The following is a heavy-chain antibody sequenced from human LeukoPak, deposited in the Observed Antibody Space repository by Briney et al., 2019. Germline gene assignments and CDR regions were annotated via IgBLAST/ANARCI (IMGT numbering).Heavy chain of an antibody. CDR1: GGSISSDDYY. Sequence: SETLSLTCSVSGGSISSDDYYWSWIRQHPGKGLEWIGYIHYSGNTYYNPSLKSRITTSADTSKNQFSLKLSSVTAADTAVYYCARRVTIFGVARANNWFNPWGQGTLVTVSS. CDR3: ARRVTIFGVARANNWFNP. V-gene: IGHV4-31*03. D-gene: IGHD3-3*01. J-gene: IGHJ5*02. CDR2: IHYSGNT.